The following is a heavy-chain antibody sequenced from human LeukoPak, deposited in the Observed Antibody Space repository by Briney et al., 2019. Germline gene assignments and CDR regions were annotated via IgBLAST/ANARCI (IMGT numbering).Heavy chain of an antibody. Sequence: SVKVSCKASGGTFSSYAISWVRQAPGQGLEWMGRIIPILGIANYAQKFQGRVTITADKSTSTAYMELRSLRSDDTAVYYCATVRDGYNPPADYWGQGTLVTVSS. D-gene: IGHD5-24*01. J-gene: IGHJ4*02. CDR1: GGTFSSYA. CDR3: ATVRDGYNPPADY. CDR2: IIPILGIA. V-gene: IGHV1-69*04.